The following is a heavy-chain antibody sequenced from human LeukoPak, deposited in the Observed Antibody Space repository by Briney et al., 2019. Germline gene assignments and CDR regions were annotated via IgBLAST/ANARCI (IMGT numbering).Heavy chain of an antibody. V-gene: IGHV4-39*01. Sequence: SETLSLTCTVSGGSISSSSYYWGWIRQPPGKGLEWIGSIYYSGSTYYNPSLKSRVTISVDTSKNQFSLKLSSVTAADTAVYYCARHVEAVDYYDSSGFPYYFDYWGQGTLVTVSS. D-gene: IGHD3-22*01. CDR3: ARHVEAVDYYDSSGFPYYFDY. J-gene: IGHJ4*02. CDR1: GGSISSSSYY. CDR2: IYYSGST.